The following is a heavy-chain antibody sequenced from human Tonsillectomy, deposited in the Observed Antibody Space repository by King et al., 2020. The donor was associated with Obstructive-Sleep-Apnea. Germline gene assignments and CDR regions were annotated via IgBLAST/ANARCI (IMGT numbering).Heavy chain of an antibody. CDR2: INADNANT. J-gene: IGHJ2*01. D-gene: IGHD3-22*01. Sequence: QLVQSGAEVQKPGASVKVSCKASGYTFSNYAIHCVRQAPGQRLEWMGWINADNANTKYSQKFQGRVSITRDTSASTAYMELSSLRSEDTAVYYCARAPGYYDSSGLWYFDLWGRGTLVTVSS. V-gene: IGHV1-3*01. CDR1: GYTFSNYA. CDR3: ARAPGYYDSSGLWYFDL.